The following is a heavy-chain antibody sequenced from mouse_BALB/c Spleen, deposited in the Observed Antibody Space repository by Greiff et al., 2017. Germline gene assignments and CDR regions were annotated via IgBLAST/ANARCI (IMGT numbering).Heavy chain of an antibody. Sequence: EVQLVESGGGLVKPGGSLKLSCAASGFTFSSYTMSWVRQTPEKRLEWVATISSGGGNTYYPDSVKGRFTISRDNAKNNLYLQMSSLRSEDTALYYCARVGLYYAMDYWGQGTSVTVSS. V-gene: IGHV5-9*03. J-gene: IGHJ4*01. CDR3: ARVGLYYAMDY. CDR2: ISSGGGNT. CDR1: GFTFSSYT.